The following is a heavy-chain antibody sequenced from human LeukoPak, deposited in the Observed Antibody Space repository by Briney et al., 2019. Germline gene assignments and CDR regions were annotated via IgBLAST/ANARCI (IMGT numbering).Heavy chain of an antibody. CDR2: IYSSGRT. CDR3: ARDLGVVSHYPN. Sequence: SQTLSLTCTVSGDSISSGSYYWSWIRQPAGEGLEWIGRIYSSGRTHYSPSLKSRVAISVDTSKNQFSLKLSSVTAADTAFHYCARDLGVVSHYPNWGQGTLVTVSS. CDR1: GDSISSGSYY. V-gene: IGHV4-61*02. D-gene: IGHD1-26*01. J-gene: IGHJ4*02.